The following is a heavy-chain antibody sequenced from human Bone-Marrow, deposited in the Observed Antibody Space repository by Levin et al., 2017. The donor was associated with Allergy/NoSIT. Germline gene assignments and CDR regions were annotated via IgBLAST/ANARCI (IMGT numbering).Heavy chain of an antibody. J-gene: IGHJ6*02. CDR3: ARVADWHYGLDG. CDR2: IYSSGHI. D-gene: IGHD3-9*01. Sequence: GSLRLSCTVSGGSISSYYWSWIRQPAGKGLEWIGRIYSSGHINYSPSLKSRVTMSVDTSKNQFSLKLNSVTAADAAIYYCARVADWHYGLDGWGQGTTVTVSS. CDR1: GGSISSYY. V-gene: IGHV4-4*07.